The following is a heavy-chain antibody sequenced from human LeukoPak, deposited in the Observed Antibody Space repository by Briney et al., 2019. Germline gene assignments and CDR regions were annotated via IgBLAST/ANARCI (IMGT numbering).Heavy chain of an antibody. D-gene: IGHD3-22*01. J-gene: IGHJ4*02. CDR2: IKSKTDGGTT. CDR3: TTDPELKWDSRPFDY. V-gene: IGHV3-15*01. CDR1: GFTFSNAW. Sequence: PGGSLRLSCAASGFTFSNAWMNWVRQAPGKGLEWVGRIKSKTDGGTTDYAAPVKGRFTISRDDSKNTLYLQMNSLKTEDTAVYYCTTDPELKWDSRPFDYWGQGTLVTVSS.